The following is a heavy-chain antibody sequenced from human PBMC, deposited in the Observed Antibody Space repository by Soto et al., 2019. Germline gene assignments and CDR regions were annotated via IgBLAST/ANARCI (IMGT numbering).Heavy chain of an antibody. Sequence: SVKVSCKSSGGTFSSHSINLVRQAPGQGLEWMGGIIPIFGPANFAKKFQGRVTITADESTTTAYMELSSLTSEDTAVYYCATGSFTSTGGRIGYHYNAMDFWGQGTTVTVSS. J-gene: IGHJ6*02. V-gene: IGHV1-69*13. CDR3: ATGSFTSTGGRIGYHYNAMDF. CDR2: IIPIFGPA. D-gene: IGHD1-1*01. CDR1: GGTFSSHS.